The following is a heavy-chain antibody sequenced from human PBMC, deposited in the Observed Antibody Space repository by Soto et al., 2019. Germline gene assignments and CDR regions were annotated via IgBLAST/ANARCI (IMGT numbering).Heavy chain of an antibody. J-gene: IGHJ4*02. Sequence: GGSLRLSCAASGFTFSSYAMSWVRQAPGKGLEWVSAISGSGGSTYYADSVKGRFTISRDNSKNTLYLQMNSLRAEDTAVYYCAKEYYYDSSGYYYFDYWGQGTLVTVSS. D-gene: IGHD3-22*01. CDR3: AKEYYYDSSGYYYFDY. V-gene: IGHV3-23*01. CDR1: GFTFSSYA. CDR2: ISGSGGST.